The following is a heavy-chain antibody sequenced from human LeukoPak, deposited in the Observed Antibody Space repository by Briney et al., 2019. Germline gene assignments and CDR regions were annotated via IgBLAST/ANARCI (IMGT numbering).Heavy chain of an antibody. CDR3: ARAGFGSSWARHFDY. D-gene: IGHD6-13*01. J-gene: IGHJ4*02. V-gene: IGHV4-59*01. CDR2: IYYSGST. Sequence: PSETLSLTCTVSGGSISSYYWSWIRQPPGKGLVWIGYIYYSGSTNYNPSLKSRVTISVDTSKNQFSLKLSYVTAADTAVYYCARAGFGSSWARHFDYWGQGTLVTVSS. CDR1: GGSISSYY.